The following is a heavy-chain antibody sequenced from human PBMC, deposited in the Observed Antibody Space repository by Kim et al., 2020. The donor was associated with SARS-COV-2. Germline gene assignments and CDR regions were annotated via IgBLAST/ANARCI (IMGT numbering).Heavy chain of an antibody. J-gene: IGHJ4*02. Sequence: KGRFTSSRDNSKNTLYLQMSSLRAEDTAVYYCVKDGGGYCSSTSCYTFDYWGQGTLVTVSS. V-gene: IGHV3-64D*06. D-gene: IGHD2-2*01. CDR3: VKDGGGYCSSTSCYTFDY.